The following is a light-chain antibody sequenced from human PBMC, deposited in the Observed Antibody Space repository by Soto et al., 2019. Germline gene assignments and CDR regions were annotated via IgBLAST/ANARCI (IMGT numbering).Light chain of an antibody. V-gene: IGLV3-21*02. CDR1: NIESKS. Sequence: SYELTQPPSVSVATGQTARITCGGNNIESKSVHWYQQRPGQAPVLVIYVDSDRPSGIPDRFSASTSGNTAALTISRVEAGDEADYYCQVWDTISDHYVFGSGTKVTVL. CDR3: QVWDTISDHYV. J-gene: IGLJ1*01. CDR2: VDS.